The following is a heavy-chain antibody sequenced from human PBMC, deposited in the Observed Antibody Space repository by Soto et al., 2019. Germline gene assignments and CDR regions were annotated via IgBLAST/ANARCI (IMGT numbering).Heavy chain of an antibody. CDR1: DYAFTSYG. CDR3: ARSRGGSYYYYFYYMDV. J-gene: IGHJ6*03. Sequence: GASVKVSCKASDYAFTSYGISWVRQAPGQGLEWMGWISAYNGNTNYAQKFQGRVTMTTDTSTTTAYMELTSLRSDDTAVYYCARSRGGSYYYYFYYMDVWGTGTTVTVS. CDR2: ISAYNGNT. D-gene: IGHD3-16*01. V-gene: IGHV1-18*04.